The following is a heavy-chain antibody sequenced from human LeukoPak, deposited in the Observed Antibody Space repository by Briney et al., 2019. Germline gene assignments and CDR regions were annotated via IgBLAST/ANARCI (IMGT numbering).Heavy chain of an antibody. D-gene: IGHD3-10*01. Sequence: PSETLSLTCTVSGYSISSGYYWGWIRQPPGKGLEWIGSIYHSGSTYYNPSLKSRVTISVDTSKNQFSLKLSSVTAADTAVYYCARGGPMVRGAIGWTYGTNWFDPWGQGTLVTVSS. CDR3: ARGGPMVRGAIGWTYGTNWFDP. J-gene: IGHJ5*02. CDR1: GYSISSGYY. CDR2: IYHSGST. V-gene: IGHV4-38-2*02.